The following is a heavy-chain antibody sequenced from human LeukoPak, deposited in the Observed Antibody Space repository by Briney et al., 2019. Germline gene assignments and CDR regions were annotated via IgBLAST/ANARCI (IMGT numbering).Heavy chain of an antibody. CDR2: IYYSGST. J-gene: IGHJ4*02. V-gene: IGHV4-59*08. CDR1: GGSISSYY. D-gene: IGHD3-22*01. Sequence: SETLSLTCTVSGGSISSYYWSWIRQPPGKGLECMAYIYYSGSTNYNPSLKSRVTISVDTSKNQFSLKLSSVTAADTAVYYCARVGANPPRITMLVVVPPYFDYWGQGTLVTVSS. CDR3: ARVGANPPRITMLVVVPPYFDY.